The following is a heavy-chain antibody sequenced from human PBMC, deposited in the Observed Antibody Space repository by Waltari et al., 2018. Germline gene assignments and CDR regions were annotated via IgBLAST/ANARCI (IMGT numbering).Heavy chain of an antibody. D-gene: IGHD4-17*01. Sequence: LQLQESGPGLVKPSETLSLPRTVSGGSISTNYNGGWIRQPPGKGLEWMGNMQYSGSTFYNPSLESRVTISLDTWKNQFSLRLSSVGAADTAVYFCGRIAFGDEGGYFQYWGQGTLVTVSS. V-gene: IGHV4-39*01. CDR3: GRIAFGDEGGYFQY. CDR1: GGSISTNYN. J-gene: IGHJ1*01. CDR2: MQYSGST.